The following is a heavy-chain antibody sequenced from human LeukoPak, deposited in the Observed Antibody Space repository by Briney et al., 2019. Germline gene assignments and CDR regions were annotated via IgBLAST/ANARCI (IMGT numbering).Heavy chain of an antibody. V-gene: IGHV3-30*18. J-gene: IGHJ4*02. CDR1: GFTLTTYG. D-gene: IGHD6-13*01. Sequence: GGSLRLSCAASGFTLTTYGLHWVRQAPGKGLEWVAAIASNGGSEYYADSVKGRFTISRDNSKNTLFLQMNSLRPDDTAVYYCAKRGHYSINWYHYFDYWGQGTLVTVSS. CDR3: AKRGHYSINWYHYFDY. CDR2: IASNGGSE.